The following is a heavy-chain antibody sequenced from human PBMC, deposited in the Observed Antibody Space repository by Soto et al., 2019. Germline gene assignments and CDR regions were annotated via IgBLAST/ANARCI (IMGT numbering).Heavy chain of an antibody. J-gene: IGHJ6*02. D-gene: IGHD5-12*01. Sequence: EVHLLESGGDLVQPGGSLRLSCTASGLTFSTYAMSWVRQAPGKGLEWVSAIGGSGTGGRTYYADSVKGRLTSSRDNSSKSFYQQLISLRADNAAVYYCAKSPGGLDGYNSDYYGMDVWGQGTKVAVS. CDR2: IGGSGTGGRT. CDR1: GLTFSTYA. CDR3: AKSPGGLDGYNSDYYGMDV. V-gene: IGHV3-23*01.